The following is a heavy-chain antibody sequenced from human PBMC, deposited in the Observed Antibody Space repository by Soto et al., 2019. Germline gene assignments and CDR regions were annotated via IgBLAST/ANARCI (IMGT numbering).Heavy chain of an antibody. CDR2: IWYDGSNK. J-gene: IGHJ4*02. CDR3: ARDGTNVYYYGSGSIDY. Sequence: GGSLRLSCAASGFTFSSYGMHWVRQAPGKGLEWVAVIWYDGSNKYYADSVKGRFTISRDNSKNTLYLQMNSLRAEDTAVYYCARDGTNVYYYGSGSIDYWGQGTLVTVSS. D-gene: IGHD3-10*01. V-gene: IGHV3-33*01. CDR1: GFTFSSYG.